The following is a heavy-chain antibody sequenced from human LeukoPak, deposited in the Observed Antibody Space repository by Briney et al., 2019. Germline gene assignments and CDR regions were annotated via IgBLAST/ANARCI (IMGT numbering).Heavy chain of an antibody. CDR2: IKQDGSEI. J-gene: IGHJ4*02. V-gene: IGHV3-7*01. D-gene: IGHD4-17*01. Sequence: PGGSLRLSCVASGFTFSSYWMSWVRQAPGKGLEWVANIKQDGSEIHYVDSVKGRFTISRDNAKNSVYLQMNSLRAEDTAVCYCARDYGDTYWGQGTLVTVSS. CDR3: ARDYGDTY. CDR1: GFTFSSYW.